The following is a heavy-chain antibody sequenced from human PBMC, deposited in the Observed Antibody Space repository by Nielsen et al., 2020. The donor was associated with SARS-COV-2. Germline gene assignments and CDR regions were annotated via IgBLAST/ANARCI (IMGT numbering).Heavy chain of an antibody. V-gene: IGHV4-31*03. CDR2: IYYSGST. CDR1: GGSISSGGYY. D-gene: IGHD4-17*01. Sequence: SETLSLTCTVSGGSISSGGYYWSWIRQHPGKGLEWIGYIYYSGSTYYNPSLKSRVTISVDTSKNQFSLKLSSVTAADTAVYYCARGLGDYVPHFDYWGQGTLVTVSS. CDR3: ARGLGDYVPHFDY. J-gene: IGHJ4*02.